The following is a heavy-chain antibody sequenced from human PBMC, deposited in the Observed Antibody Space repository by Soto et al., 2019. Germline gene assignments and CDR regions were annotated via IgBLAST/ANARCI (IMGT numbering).Heavy chain of an antibody. CDR3: ARALAVVGGGIPF. CDR1: GGSISSGEYY. CDR2: IYYTGRT. Sequence: QVQLQESGPGLVKPSQTLSLTCTVSGGSISSGEYYWTWIRQPPGKGLEGIGFIYYTGRTYYSPSLQSRISISEDSSKNQFSLKLTSVTAAHTAVYYCARALAVVGGGIPFWGQGTLVTVSS. V-gene: IGHV4-30-4*01. D-gene: IGHD3-10*01. J-gene: IGHJ4*02.